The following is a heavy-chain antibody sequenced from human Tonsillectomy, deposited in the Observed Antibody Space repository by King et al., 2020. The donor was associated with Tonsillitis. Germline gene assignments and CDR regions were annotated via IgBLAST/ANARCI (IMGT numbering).Heavy chain of an antibody. D-gene: IGHD1-26*01. J-gene: IGHJ4*02. V-gene: IGHV1-69*01. CDR2: IIPISGTT. CDR1: GGTFSNNG. CDR3: ARAIAGEWDLVY. Sequence: VQLVQSGAEVKKPGSSVKVSCKASGGTFSNNGISWVRQAPGQGLEWMGGIIPISGTTNYAQTFQGRVTITADESTSTVYVELSSLRSDDTAVYFCARAIAGEWDLVYWGQGTLVTVSS.